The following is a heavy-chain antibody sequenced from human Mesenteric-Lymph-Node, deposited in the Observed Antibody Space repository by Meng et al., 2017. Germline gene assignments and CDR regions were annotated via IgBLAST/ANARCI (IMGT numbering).Heavy chain of an antibody. V-gene: IGHV4-4*02. Sequence: VRVQEAAPDRGRPWASFSLTGEFSGGAIGNDKCGSWVRQTPGKGLEWIGEIYHSGRTNYNPSVKSRVSMSVDKSQNHFSLRLSSVTAADTAVYYCTTLYGDSISWGQGTLVTVSS. CDR3: TTLYGDSIS. J-gene: IGHJ4*02. CDR1: GGAIGNDKC. D-gene: IGHD4-17*01. CDR2: IYHSGRT.